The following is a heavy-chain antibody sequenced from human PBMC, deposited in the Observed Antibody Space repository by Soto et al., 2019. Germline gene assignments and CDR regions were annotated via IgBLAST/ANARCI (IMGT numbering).Heavy chain of an antibody. Sequence: GGSLRLSCAASGFTFSDYPMNWVRQAPGKGLEWVSSIRTISSAIYFADSVRGRFTISRDNDRNSLYLQMTSLRDEDTAVYYCARETHSFDSWGQGTLVTVSS. CDR3: ARETHSFDS. CDR1: GFTFSDYP. V-gene: IGHV3-48*02. CDR2: IRTISSAI. J-gene: IGHJ4*02.